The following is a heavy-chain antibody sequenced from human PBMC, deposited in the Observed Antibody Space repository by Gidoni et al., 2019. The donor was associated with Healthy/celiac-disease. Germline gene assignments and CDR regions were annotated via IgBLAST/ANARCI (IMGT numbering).Heavy chain of an antibody. CDR1: GFTFRSYA. CDR2: ISYDGSNK. CDR3: ARDQTYSYGYYFDY. Sequence: QVQLVESGGGVVQPGRSLRLSCAASGFTFRSYAMHWVRQAPGKGLEWVAVISYDGSNKYYADSVKGRFTISRDNSKNTLYLQMNSLRAEDTAVYYCARDQTYSYGYYFDYWGQGTLVTVSS. J-gene: IGHJ4*02. D-gene: IGHD5-18*01. V-gene: IGHV3-30*04.